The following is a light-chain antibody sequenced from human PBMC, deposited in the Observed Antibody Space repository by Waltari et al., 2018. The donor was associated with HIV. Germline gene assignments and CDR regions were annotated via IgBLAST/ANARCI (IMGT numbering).Light chain of an antibody. V-gene: IGLV1-51*01. J-gene: IGLJ2*01. Sequence: QSVLTQPPSVSAPPGQPVPISCSGFSSNLGTNVVSWYHQLPGKAPKPLIFDINKRPSGIPDRVSASKSGTSATLAITGLQTGDEGDYYCGTWDNSLKTVVFGGGTKVTVL. CDR3: GTWDNSLKTVV. CDR1: SSNLGTNV. CDR2: DIN.